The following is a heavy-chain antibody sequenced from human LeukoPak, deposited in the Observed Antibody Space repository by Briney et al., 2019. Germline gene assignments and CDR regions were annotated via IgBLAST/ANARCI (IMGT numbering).Heavy chain of an antibody. CDR3: ARVSIAVAGTRIDN. Sequence: ASVKVSCRASGYTFTSYYMHWVRQAPGQGLEWMGRINPNSGGTNYAQKFQGRVTMTRDTSISTAYMELSRLRSDDTAVYYCARVSIAVAGTRIDNWGQGTLVTVPS. J-gene: IGHJ4*02. V-gene: IGHV1-2*06. CDR1: GYTFTSYY. D-gene: IGHD6-19*01. CDR2: INPNSGGT.